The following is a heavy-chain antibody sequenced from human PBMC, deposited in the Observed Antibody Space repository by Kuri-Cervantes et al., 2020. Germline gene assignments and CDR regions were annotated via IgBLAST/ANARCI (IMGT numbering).Heavy chain of an antibody. V-gene: IGHV4-59*12. CDR2: IYYSGST. J-gene: IGHJ6*02. CDR3: ARSSGVIQYYGMDV. Sequence: GSLRLSCTVPGGSISSYYWSWIRLPPGKGLEWIGYIYYSGSTNYNPSLKSRVAISVDTSKNQFSLKLSSVTAADTAVYYCARSSGVIQYYGMDVWGQGTTVTVSS. CDR1: GGSISSYY. D-gene: IGHD3-10*01.